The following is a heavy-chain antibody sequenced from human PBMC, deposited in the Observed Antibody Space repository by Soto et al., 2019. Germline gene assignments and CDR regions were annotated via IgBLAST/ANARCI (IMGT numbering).Heavy chain of an antibody. CDR3: AVSNWIPYKWFEP. CDR2: IYPDDSDT. CDR1: GYSFTTYW. J-gene: IGHJ5*01. V-gene: IGHV5-51*01. D-gene: IGHD2-2*03. Sequence: GESLKISCKGSGYSFTTYWIGWVRHMPGKGLEWMGTIYPDDSDTTYSPSFQGQVTISADKSINTAYLQWSSLKASDTAMYYCAVSNWIPYKWFEPWGQGTLGTGSS.